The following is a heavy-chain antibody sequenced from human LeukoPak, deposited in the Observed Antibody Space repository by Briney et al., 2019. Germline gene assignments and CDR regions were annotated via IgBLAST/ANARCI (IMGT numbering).Heavy chain of an antibody. Sequence: VASVKVSCKTSGYTFTAYNIHWVRQAPGHGLEWMGRINSNSGDTKYAQKFQGRVTMTRDTSISTVYMELSGLRSDDTARFYCGRTWIDVWTPDFDYWGQGTLVTVSS. CDR2: INSNSGDT. J-gene: IGHJ4*02. CDR1: GYTFTAYN. V-gene: IGHV1-2*06. CDR3: GRTWIDVWTPDFDY. D-gene: IGHD2-2*03.